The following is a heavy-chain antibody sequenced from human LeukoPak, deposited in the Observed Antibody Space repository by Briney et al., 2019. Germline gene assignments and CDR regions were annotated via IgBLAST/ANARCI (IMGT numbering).Heavy chain of an antibody. CDR1: GFTFSTYA. CDR2: ISYDGSNK. D-gene: IGHD2-21*02. Sequence: GGSLRPSCAASGFTFSTYAMHWVRQAPGKGLEWVAVISYDGSNKYYADSVKGRFTISRGNSKNTLYLQMNSLRAEDTAVYYCARDRMVTLYYFEYWGQGTLVTVSS. J-gene: IGHJ4*02. CDR3: ARDRMVTLYYFEY. V-gene: IGHV3-30-3*01.